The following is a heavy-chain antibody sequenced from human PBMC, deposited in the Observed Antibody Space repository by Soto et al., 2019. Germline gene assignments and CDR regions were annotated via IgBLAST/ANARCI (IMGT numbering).Heavy chain of an antibody. J-gene: IGHJ3*02. CDR3: AKGAGANHDAFDI. D-gene: IGHD3-10*01. CDR2: ISGSGDST. CDR1: GFTFSSYA. V-gene: IGHV3-23*01. Sequence: EVQLLESGGGLVQPGGSLRLSCAASGFTFSSYAMNWVRQAPGKGLEWVSTISGSGDSTYYADSVKGRFTIPRDNSKNTLYLQMNSLRDEDTAIYYCAKGAGANHDAFDIWGQGTMVTVSS.